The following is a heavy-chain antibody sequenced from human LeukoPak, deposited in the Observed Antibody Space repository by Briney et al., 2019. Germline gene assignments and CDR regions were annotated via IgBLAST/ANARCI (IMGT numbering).Heavy chain of an antibody. CDR2: INHSGST. CDR3: ARGRGYYGSGRGYWYFDL. J-gene: IGHJ2*01. Sequence: SETLSLTCAVYGGSFSGYYWSWIRQPPGKGLEWIGEINHSGSTNYNPSLKSRVTISVDTSKNQFSLKLSSVTAADTAVYYCARGRGYYGSGRGYWYFDLWGRGTLVTVFS. D-gene: IGHD3-10*01. CDR1: GGSFSGYY. V-gene: IGHV4-34*01.